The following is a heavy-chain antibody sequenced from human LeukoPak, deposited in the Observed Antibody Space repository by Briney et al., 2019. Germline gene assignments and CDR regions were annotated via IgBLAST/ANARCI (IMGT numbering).Heavy chain of an antibody. D-gene: IGHD3-10*01. J-gene: IGHJ3*02. V-gene: IGHV1-8*03. CDR1: GYTFTSFD. Sequence: ASVKVSRKASGYTFTSFDINWVRQATGQGLEWMGWTNPNSGNTGYAQKFQGRVTITRNTSISTAYMELSRLRSEDTAVYYCARTKWFGDAFDIWGQGTMVTVSS. CDR3: ARTKWFGDAFDI. CDR2: TNPNSGNT.